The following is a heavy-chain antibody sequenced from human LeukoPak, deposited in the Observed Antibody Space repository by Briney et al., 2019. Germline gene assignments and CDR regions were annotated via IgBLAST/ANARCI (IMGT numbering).Heavy chain of an antibody. CDR2: INHSGST. V-gene: IGHV4-34*01. CDR1: GGSFSGYY. Sequence: SETLSLTCAVYGGSFSGYYWSWIRQPPGKGLEWIGEINHSGSTNYNPSLKSRVTISVDTSKNQFSLKLSSVTAADTAVYYCARQSRIRIVVVPAAVSWFDPWGQGTLVTVSS. CDR3: ARQSRIRIVVVPAAVSWFDP. D-gene: IGHD2-2*01. J-gene: IGHJ5*02.